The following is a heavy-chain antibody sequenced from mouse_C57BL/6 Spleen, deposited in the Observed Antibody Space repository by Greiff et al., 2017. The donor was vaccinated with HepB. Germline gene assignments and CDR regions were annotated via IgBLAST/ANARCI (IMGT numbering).Heavy chain of an antibody. CDR2: ISSGGSYT. V-gene: IGHV5-6*01. CDR3: ARQEDYYGSSPHWYFDV. Sequence: EVQLVESGGDLVKPGGSLKLSCAASGFTFSSYGMSWVRQTPDKRLEWVATISSGGSYTYYPDSVKGRFTISRDNAKNTLYLQMSSLKSEDTAMYYCARQEDYYGSSPHWYFDVWGTGTTVTVSS. CDR1: GFTFSSYG. J-gene: IGHJ1*03. D-gene: IGHD1-1*01.